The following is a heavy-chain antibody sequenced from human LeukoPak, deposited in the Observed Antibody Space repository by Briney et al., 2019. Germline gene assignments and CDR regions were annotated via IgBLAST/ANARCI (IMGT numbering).Heavy chain of an antibody. CDR1: GGSLSSSSYY. CDR2: IYYSGST. J-gene: IGHJ4*02. V-gene: IGHV4-39*01. CDR3: ATRDLTVDY. Sequence: SDTLSLTCTISGGSLSSSSYYWGGIRQPPGKGLEWIGSIYYSGSTYYNPSLKSRVTISVDTSKNQFSLKLSSVTAADTAVYYCATRDLTVDYWGQGTLVTVSS. D-gene: IGHD7-27*01.